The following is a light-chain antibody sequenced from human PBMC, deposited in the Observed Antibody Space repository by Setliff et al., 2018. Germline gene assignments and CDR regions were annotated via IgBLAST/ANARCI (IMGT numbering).Light chain of an antibody. CDR2: EIS. V-gene: IGLV2-8*01. CDR1: SRDVGSSTF. CDR3: SSYAGTNNPYV. Sequence: QSVLTQPPSASGSPGQSLIISCTGTSRDVGSSTFVSWYQQHPGKAPNLLSYEISKRPSGVPDRFSGSKSGNPASLTVSGLQAEDEADYSCSSYAGTNNPYVFGSGTKVTVL. J-gene: IGLJ1*01.